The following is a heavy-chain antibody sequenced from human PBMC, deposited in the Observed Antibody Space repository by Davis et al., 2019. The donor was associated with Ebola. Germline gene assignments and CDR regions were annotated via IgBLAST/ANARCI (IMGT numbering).Heavy chain of an antibody. CDR1: GFPFSNYW. CDR3: ARAPYSGSKSGAFDI. D-gene: IGHD1-26*01. Sequence: GESLKISCAASGFPFSNYWMSWVRQAPGKGLEWVANIKEDGSEKYHVDSVKGRFTTSRDNGKNSLYLQMNSLRAEDTAVYYCARAPYSGSKSGAFDIWGQGTMVTVSS. V-gene: IGHV3-7*01. J-gene: IGHJ3*02. CDR2: IKEDGSEK.